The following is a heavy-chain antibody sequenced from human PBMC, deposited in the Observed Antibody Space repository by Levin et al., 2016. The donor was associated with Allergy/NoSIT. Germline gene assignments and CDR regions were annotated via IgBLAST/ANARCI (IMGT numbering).Heavy chain of an antibody. D-gene: IGHD3-16*01. Sequence: GGSLRLSCAASGFTVSSNYMSWVRQAPGKGLEWVSIIYSGDYIYYVDSVKGRFTVSKDSSKNTLHLQMNSLRAEDTAVYYCASSATYATFDHWGQGTLVTVSS. V-gene: IGHV3-53*01. CDR1: GFTVSSNY. CDR2: IYSGDYI. CDR3: ASSATYATFDH. J-gene: IGHJ4*02.